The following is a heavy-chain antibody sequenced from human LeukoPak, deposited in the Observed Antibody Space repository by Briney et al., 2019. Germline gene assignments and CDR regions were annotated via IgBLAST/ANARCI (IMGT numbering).Heavy chain of an antibody. J-gene: IGHJ6*03. CDR2: INNSGNII. Sequence: PGGSLRLSCAASGFTFSSFSMHWVRQAPGTGLECVAYINNSGNIIYYAHSVKGRFAISRDNAKNSVYLQMNSLRDGDTAVYYCVRGYFYYMDVWGKGTTVTVSS. CDR1: GFTFSSFS. V-gene: IGHV3-48*02. D-gene: IGHD2-21*01. CDR3: VRGYFYYMDV.